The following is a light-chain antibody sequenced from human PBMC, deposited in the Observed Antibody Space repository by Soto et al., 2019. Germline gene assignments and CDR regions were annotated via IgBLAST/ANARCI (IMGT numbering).Light chain of an antibody. V-gene: IGLV2-14*01. CDR1: SSDVGGYNY. CDR3: SSYTSSSCYV. CDR2: DVS. J-gene: IGLJ1*01. Sequence: QSALTQPAFVSGSPGQSITISCTGTSSDVGGYNYVSWYQQHPGKAPKLMIYDVSNRPSGVSNRFSGSKSGNTASLTISGLQAEDEADYYCSSYTSSSCYVFGTGTKLTVL.